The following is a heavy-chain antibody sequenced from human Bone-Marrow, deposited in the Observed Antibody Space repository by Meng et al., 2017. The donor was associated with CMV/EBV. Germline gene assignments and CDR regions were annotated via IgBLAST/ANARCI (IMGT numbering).Heavy chain of an antibody. Sequence: GESLKISCEASGFTFRRYAMNWVRQAPGKGLEWVGRIKSKTDGGTTDYAAPVKGRFTISRDDSKNTLYLQMNSLKTEDTAVYYCTTDPAQLRVSHYFDYWGQGTLVTVSS. CDR2: IKSKTDGGTT. D-gene: IGHD5-18*01. J-gene: IGHJ4*02. V-gene: IGHV3-15*01. CDR1: GFTFRRYA. CDR3: TTDPAQLRVSHYFDY.